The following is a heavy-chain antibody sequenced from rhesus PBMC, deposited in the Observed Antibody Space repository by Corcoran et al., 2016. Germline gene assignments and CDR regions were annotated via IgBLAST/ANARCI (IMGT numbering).Heavy chain of an antibody. CDR2: IGGSSGST. J-gene: IGHJ4*01. V-gene: IGHV4-65*01. Sequence: QVQLQESGPGLVKPSETLSLTCAVSGDSISSSNWWSRIRQPPGSGLEWIGYIGGSSGSTYYNPSIKSRVTISADTSKTQFSLKVSSVTAADTAVYYCARRADTATGNSLDYWGQGVLVTVSS. CDR1: GDSISSSNW. CDR3: ARRADTATGNSLDY. D-gene: IGHD5-12*01.